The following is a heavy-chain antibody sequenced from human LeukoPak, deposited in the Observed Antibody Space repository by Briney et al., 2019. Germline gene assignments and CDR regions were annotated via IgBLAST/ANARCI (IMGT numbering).Heavy chain of an antibody. Sequence: GESLKISCKGSGYSFTSAWIAWVRQIPGKVLEWRGIIYPGDSDTRYSPSFQGQVTISADKSISTAYLQLSSLKASDTAMYYCARRWDCSSTSCQGFDYWGQGTLVTVSS. CDR1: GYSFTSAW. D-gene: IGHD2-2*01. J-gene: IGHJ4*02. V-gene: IGHV5-51*01. CDR3: ARRWDCSSTSCQGFDY. CDR2: IYPGDSDT.